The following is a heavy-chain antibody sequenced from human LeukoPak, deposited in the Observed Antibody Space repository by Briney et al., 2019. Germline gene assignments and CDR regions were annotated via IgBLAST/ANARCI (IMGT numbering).Heavy chain of an antibody. V-gene: IGHV5-51*01. CDR1: GYSFTSYW. CDR3: ARQMDTFCGGDCLDAFDI. D-gene: IGHD2-21*02. Sequence: GESLKISCKGSGYSFTSYWIGWVRQMPGKGLEWMGIIYPGDSDTRYSPSFQGQVTISADKSISTAYLQWSSLKASDTAMYYCARQMDTFCGGDCLDAFDIWGQGTMVTVSS. CDR2: IYPGDSDT. J-gene: IGHJ3*02.